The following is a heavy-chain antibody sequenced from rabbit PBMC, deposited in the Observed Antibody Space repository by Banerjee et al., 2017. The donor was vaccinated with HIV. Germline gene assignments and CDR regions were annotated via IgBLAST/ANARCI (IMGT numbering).Heavy chain of an antibody. J-gene: IGHJ4*01. V-gene: IGHV1S45*01. Sequence: QEQLEESGGDLVQPEGSLTLTCTASGFSFSTNYWICWVRQAPGKGLEWIGCIYIGDGNTYYASWVNGRFTISKTSSTTVTLQMTSLTAADTATYFCARASAYASVSGWYPNYFNLWGPGTLVTVS. CDR2: IYIGDGNT. CDR3: ARASAYASVSGWYPNYFNL. CDR1: GFSFSTNYW. D-gene: IGHD1-1*01.